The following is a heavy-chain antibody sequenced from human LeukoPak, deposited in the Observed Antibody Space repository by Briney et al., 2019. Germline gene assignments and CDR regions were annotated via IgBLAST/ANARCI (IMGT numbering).Heavy chain of an antibody. CDR1: GGSISSYY. V-gene: IGHV4-4*07. J-gene: IGHJ6*02. Sequence: PSETLSLTCTVSGGSISSYYWSWIRQPAGKGLEWIGRIYTSGSTNYNPSLKSRVTMSVDTSKNQFSLKLSSVTAADTAVYYCARGESSSWSLYYYYGMDVWGQGTTVTVSS. CDR3: ARGESSSWSLYYYYGMDV. D-gene: IGHD6-13*01. CDR2: IYTSGST.